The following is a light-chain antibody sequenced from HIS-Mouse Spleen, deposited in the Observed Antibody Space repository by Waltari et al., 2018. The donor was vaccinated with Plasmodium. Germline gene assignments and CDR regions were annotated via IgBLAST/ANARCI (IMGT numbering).Light chain of an antibody. V-gene: IGLV3-10*01. CDR3: YSTDSSGNHRV. CDR2: EDS. Sequence: SYELTQPPSGSVSPGQTARITCSGAALPKKYADWYQQKSGQAPGLVIYEDSKRPSGIPERFSGSSSGTMATLTISGAQVEDEADYYCYSTDSSGNHRVFGGGTKLTVL. CDR1: ALPKKY. J-gene: IGLJ3*02.